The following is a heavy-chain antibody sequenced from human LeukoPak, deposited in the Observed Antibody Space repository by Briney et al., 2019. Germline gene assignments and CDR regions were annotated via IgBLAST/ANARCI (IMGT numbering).Heavy chain of an antibody. Sequence: PGGSLRLSCAASGFTVSSNYISWVRQAPGKGLEWVLGISGSGDSTHYADSVKGRFTISRDNSKNTLYLQMNSLGAEDTAVYYCAKDFTGSGYYQPWGQGTLVTVSS. CDR2: ISGSGDST. V-gene: IGHV3-23*01. D-gene: IGHD3-22*01. CDR1: GFTVSSNY. J-gene: IGHJ5*02. CDR3: AKDFTGSGYYQP.